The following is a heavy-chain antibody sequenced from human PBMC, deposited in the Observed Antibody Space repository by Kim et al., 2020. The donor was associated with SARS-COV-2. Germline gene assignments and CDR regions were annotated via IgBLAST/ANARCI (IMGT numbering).Heavy chain of an antibody. CDR3: ARDVAWGLDTLDI. J-gene: IGHJ3*02. D-gene: IGHD7-27*01. Sequence: DYALSVRGRITISPDTAKNQFSRHLTSVTPDDTAIYYCARDVAWGLDTLDIWGQGTMVTVSS. V-gene: IGHV6-1*01.